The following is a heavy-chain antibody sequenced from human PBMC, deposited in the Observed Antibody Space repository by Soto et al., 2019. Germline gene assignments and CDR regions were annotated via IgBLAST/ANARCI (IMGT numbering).Heavy chain of an antibody. J-gene: IGHJ4*02. Sequence: EVQLLESGGGLVQPGGSLRLSCAASGFTFSSYVMTWVRQAPGMGLEWVSAISAGGAGTYYADSVKGRFTISRDNSRNTLYLQMNSLRAEDTAVYYCANYVFYGRAWGQGTLVTVSS. D-gene: IGHD3-16*01. CDR1: GFTFSSYV. V-gene: IGHV3-23*01. CDR2: ISAGGAGT. CDR3: ANYVFYGRA.